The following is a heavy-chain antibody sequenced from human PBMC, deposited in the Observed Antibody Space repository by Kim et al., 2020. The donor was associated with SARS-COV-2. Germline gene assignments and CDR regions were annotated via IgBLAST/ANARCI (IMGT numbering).Heavy chain of an antibody. CDR2: T. D-gene: IGHD3-10*01. CDR3: ARGGWYGGLDY. J-gene: IGHJ4*02. V-gene: IGHV4-59*09. Sequence: TNYNPSLKNRVTISVDTSKNQFSLKLSSVTAADTAVYYCARGGWYGGLDYWGQGTLVTVSS.